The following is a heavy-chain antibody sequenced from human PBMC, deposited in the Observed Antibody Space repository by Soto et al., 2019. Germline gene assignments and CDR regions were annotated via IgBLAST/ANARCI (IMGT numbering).Heavy chain of an antibody. V-gene: IGHV3-7*01. CDR2: INEDGSEM. CDR1: GFTFSRSW. J-gene: IGHJ1*01. Sequence: EVKLVASGGGLVQPGGSLRLSCAASGFTFSRSWMSWVRQAPGRGLEWVANINEDGSEMYFVDSVRGRFTISRDNAKSSLYLQMSSLRAEDTAVYYCARELVVGPAEYFQNWGQGTLVTVSS. D-gene: IGHD2-15*01. CDR3: ARELVVGPAEYFQN.